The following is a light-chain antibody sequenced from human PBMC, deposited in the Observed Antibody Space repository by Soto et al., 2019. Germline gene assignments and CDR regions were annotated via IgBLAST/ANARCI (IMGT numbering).Light chain of an antibody. J-gene: IGKJ2*01. V-gene: IGKV1-8*01. Sequence: AIRMTQSPSSLSASTGDRVTITCRASQGISSYLAWYQQKPGKAPKLLIYAASTLQSGVPSRFSGSGSGTDFTLTISCLQSEDFATYYCQQSYNTLMYTFGQGTKLEIK. CDR1: QGISSY. CDR2: AAS. CDR3: QQSYNTLMYT.